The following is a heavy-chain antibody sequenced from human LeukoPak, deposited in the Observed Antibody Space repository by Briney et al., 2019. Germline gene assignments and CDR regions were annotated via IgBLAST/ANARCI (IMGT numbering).Heavy chain of an antibody. Sequence: GGSLRLSCAASGFTFSSYAMSWVRQAPGKGPEWVSALSGSGANTYYADSVKGRFTISRDNSKNTLYLQMNSLRDEDTAVYYCARDFSSVAGTGFDYWGQGTLVTVSS. V-gene: IGHV3-23*01. J-gene: IGHJ4*02. CDR1: GFTFSSYA. CDR3: ARDFSSVAGTGFDY. CDR2: LSGSGANT. D-gene: IGHD6-19*01.